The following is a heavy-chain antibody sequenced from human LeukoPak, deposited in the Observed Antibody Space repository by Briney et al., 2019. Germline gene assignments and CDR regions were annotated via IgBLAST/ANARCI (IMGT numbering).Heavy chain of an antibody. CDR3: AREREYCSSTSCPYYYYMDV. D-gene: IGHD2-2*01. V-gene: IGHV4-4*07. J-gene: IGHJ6*03. CDR2: TSGST. Sequence: TSGSTNYNPSLKSRVTMSVDTSKNQFSLKLSSVTAADTAVYFCAREREYCSSTSCPYYYYMDVWGNGTTVTVSS.